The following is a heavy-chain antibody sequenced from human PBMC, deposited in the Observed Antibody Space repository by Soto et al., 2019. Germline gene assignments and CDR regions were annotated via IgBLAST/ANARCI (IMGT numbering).Heavy chain of an antibody. V-gene: IGHV3-23*01. CDR2: LDGADGGT. D-gene: IGHD3-16*02. J-gene: IGHJ4*02. CDR3: AKGGVIATFGGVIVPYYFDS. Sequence: GGSLRLSCEVSGFTFRVNGVSWVRQAPGKGLEWVSTLDGADGGTYYADSVKGRFTISRDNSKDTLYLQMNNLRAEDTALYYCAKGGVIATFGGVIVPYYFDSWGQGTPVTVSS. CDR1: GFTFRVNG.